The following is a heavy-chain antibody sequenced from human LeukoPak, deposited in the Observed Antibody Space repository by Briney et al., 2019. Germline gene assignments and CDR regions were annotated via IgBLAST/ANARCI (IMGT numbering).Heavy chain of an antibody. J-gene: IGHJ4*02. CDR3: ARLRYFDWLLSD. D-gene: IGHD3-9*01. CDR2: IYYSGST. Sequence: SETLSLTCTVSGGSISSYYWGWIRQPPGKGLEWIGSIYYSGSTYYNPSLKSRVTISVDTSKNQFSLKLSSVTAADTAVYYCARLRYFDWLLSDWGQGTLVTVSS. CDR1: GGSISSYY. V-gene: IGHV4-39*01.